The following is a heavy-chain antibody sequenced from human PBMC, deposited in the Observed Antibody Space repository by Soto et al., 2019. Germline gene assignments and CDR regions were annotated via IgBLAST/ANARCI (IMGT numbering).Heavy chain of an antibody. CDR1: GFTFSSYS. Sequence: EVQLVESVGGLVKPGGSLRLSCAASGFTFSSYSMNWVRQAPGKGLEWVSSISSSSSYIYYADSVKGRFTISRDNAKNSLYLQMNSLRAEDTAVYYCASEDYDSSGYYDTWGQGTLVTVSS. D-gene: IGHD3-22*01. V-gene: IGHV3-21*01. CDR2: ISSSSSYI. CDR3: ASEDYDSSGYYDT. J-gene: IGHJ5*02.